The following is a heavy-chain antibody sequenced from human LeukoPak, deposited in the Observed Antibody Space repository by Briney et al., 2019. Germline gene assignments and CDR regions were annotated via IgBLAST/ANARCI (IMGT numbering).Heavy chain of an antibody. Sequence: SETLSLTCTVSGGSISSYYWSWIRQPPGKGLEWIGYIYYSGSTNYNPSLKSRVTISVDTSKNQFSLKLSSVTAADTAVYDFARARYSSSFTYFDYWGQGTLVTVSS. J-gene: IGHJ4*02. D-gene: IGHD6-13*01. CDR2: IYYSGST. V-gene: IGHV4-59*01. CDR1: GGSISSYY. CDR3: ARARYSSSFTYFDY.